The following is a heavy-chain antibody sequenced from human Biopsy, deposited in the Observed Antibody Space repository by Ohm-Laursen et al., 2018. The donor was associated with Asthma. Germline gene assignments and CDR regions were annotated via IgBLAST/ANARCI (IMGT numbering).Heavy chain of an antibody. J-gene: IGHJ6*02. CDR2: IPQGGAT. D-gene: IGHD2-8*01. CDR1: RGSFRGYV. V-gene: IGHV4-34*01. Sequence: SDTLSLTCVYRGSFRGYVWTWIRQPPGNGLEWIGEIPQGGATTFNPSLKSRVTISIDPSKSQLSLRLTSMTAADTAVYYCASGPQWSGLDVWGQGTTVTVSS. CDR3: ASGPQWSGLDV.